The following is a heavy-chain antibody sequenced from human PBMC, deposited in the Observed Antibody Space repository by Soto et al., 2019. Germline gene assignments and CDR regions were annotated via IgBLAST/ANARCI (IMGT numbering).Heavy chain of an antibody. CDR1: GFTVSSNY. CDR3: SRGNTHRHYYYYMDV. J-gene: IGHJ6*03. Sequence: EVHLVESGGGLVQPGGSLRLSCAASGFTVSSNYMSWVRQAPGKGLEWVSVIYSGGSTYYADSVKGRFTISRHNSKNTLYLQMHSLRAEDTVGYYCSRGNTHRHYYYYMDVWRKGTTVTVS. V-gene: IGHV3-53*04. CDR2: IYSGGST. D-gene: IGHD4-4*01.